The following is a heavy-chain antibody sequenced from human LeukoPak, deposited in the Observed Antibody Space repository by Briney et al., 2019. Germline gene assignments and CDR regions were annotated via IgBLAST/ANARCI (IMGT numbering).Heavy chain of an antibody. D-gene: IGHD3-10*01. CDR3: ARELWGVADY. CDR2: IYHSGST. CDR1: GGSISSSNY. V-gene: IGHV4-4*02. J-gene: IGHJ4*02. Sequence: SETLSLTCAVSGGSISSSNYWSWVRQPPGKGLEWIGEIYHSGSTNYNPSLKSRVTISVDRPKNQFSLKLNSVTAADTAVYFCARELWGVADYWGQGTLVTVSS.